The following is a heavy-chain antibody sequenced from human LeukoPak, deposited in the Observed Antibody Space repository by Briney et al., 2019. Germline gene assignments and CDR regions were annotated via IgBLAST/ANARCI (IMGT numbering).Heavy chain of an antibody. CDR3: ARGGSIVGATPHDTFDI. D-gene: IGHD1-26*01. J-gene: IGHJ3*02. Sequence: SDTLSLTCTVSGASFSSYYRSWIRQPPGKGLEWIGYMYYSGSTNYNPSLKSRVTISVDTSKNQFSLKLSSVTAADTAVYYCARGGSIVGATPHDTFDIWGQGTMVTVSS. CDR1: GASFSSYY. V-gene: IGHV4-59*07. CDR2: MYYSGST.